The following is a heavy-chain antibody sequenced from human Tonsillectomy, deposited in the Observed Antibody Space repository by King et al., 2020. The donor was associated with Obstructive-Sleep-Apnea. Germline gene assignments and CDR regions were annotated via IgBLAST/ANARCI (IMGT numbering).Heavy chain of an antibody. V-gene: IGHV4-28*01. CDR2: IYYSGET. J-gene: IGHJ3*02. CDR1: DYSIRSTDW. Sequence: VQLQESGPGLVKPSDTLSLTCAVSDYSIRSTDWWGWIRQPPGRGLEWIAHIYYSGETDYNPSLKSRVTMSMDTSKNQFSLKLSSVTAVDTAVYYCAKSVRDYDRQGSFDTWGQGTMVTVSS. D-gene: IGHD3-16*01. CDR3: AKSVRDYDRQGSFDT.